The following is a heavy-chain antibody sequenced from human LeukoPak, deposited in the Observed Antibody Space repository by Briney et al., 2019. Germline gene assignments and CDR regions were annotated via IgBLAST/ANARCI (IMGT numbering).Heavy chain of an antibody. V-gene: IGHV1-46*01. CDR2: INPSGGST. J-gene: IGHJ4*02. CDR1: GYTFTNYY. CDR3: ARLIVSGGYFDY. D-gene: IGHD2-21*01. Sequence: VKVSCKASGYTFTNYYIHWVRQAPGQGPEWMGLINPSGGSTSYAQKFQGRVTMTRDTSTSTVYMELSSLRSEDTAVYYCARLIVSGGYFDYWGQGTLVTVSS.